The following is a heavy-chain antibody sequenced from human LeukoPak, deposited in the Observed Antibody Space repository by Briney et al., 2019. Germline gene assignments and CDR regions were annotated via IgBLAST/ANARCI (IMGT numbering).Heavy chain of an antibody. D-gene: IGHD2-2*01. V-gene: IGHV4-30-4*08. CDR3: ARETRCSSTSCYRAEYFQH. J-gene: IGHJ1*01. CDR1: GGSIGSGDYY. Sequence: SETLSLTCTVSGGSIGSGDYYWSWIRQPPGKGLEWIGDTYYSGSTYYNPSLKSRVTISVDTSKNQFSLKLSSVTAADTAVYYCARETRCSSTSCYRAEYFQHWGQGTLVTVSS. CDR2: TYYSGST.